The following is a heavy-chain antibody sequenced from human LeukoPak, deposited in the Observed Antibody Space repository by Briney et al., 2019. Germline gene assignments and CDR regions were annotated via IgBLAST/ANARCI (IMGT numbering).Heavy chain of an antibody. J-gene: IGHJ4*02. CDR2: INTNTGNP. D-gene: IGHD6-6*01. V-gene: IGHV7-4-1*02. Sequence: GASVKVSCKASGYAFTSYTMNWVRQAPGQGLEWMGLINTNTGNPTYAQGFTGRFVFSLDTSVSTAYLQISSLKAEDTAVYYCARVSTYSSSSPLGYWGQGTLVTVSS. CDR3: ARVSTYSSSSPLGY. CDR1: GYAFTSYT.